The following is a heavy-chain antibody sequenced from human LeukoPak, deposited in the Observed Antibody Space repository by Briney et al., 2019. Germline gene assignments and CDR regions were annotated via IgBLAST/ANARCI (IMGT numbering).Heavy chain of an antibody. J-gene: IGHJ3*02. CDR2: ISGSSSYI. CDR1: GFTFSSYS. V-gene: IGHV3-21*01. CDR3: ARVGTLPDDALDT. D-gene: IGHD1-26*01. Sequence: GGSLRLSCADSGFTFSSYSMNWVRQAPGKGLEWVSSISGSSSYIYYADSVKGRFTISRDNAKNSLHLQMSSLRAEDTAVYYCARVGTLPDDALDTWGQGTMVTVSS.